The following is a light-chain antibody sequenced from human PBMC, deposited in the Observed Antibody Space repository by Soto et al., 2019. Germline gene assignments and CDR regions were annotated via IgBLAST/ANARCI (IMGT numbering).Light chain of an antibody. CDR3: CSYAGNNTVV. CDR2: DVS. V-gene: IGLV2-11*01. CDR1: SSDVGGYIY. J-gene: IGLJ3*02. Sequence: QSALTQPRSVSGSPGQSVTISCTGTSSDVGGYIYVSWYQQYPAKAPKVMIYDVSRRPSGVPDRFSGSKSGNTASLTISGLQAEDEAVYCCCSYAGNNTVVFGGGTKLTVL.